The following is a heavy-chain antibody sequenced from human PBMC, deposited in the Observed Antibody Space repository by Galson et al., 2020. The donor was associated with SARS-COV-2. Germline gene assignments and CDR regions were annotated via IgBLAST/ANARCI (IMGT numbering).Heavy chain of an antibody. D-gene: IGHD3-10*01. V-gene: IGHV3-23*01. CDR3: AVFISGLPY. CDR1: GFDVGYHT. CDR2: IGTDGFLT. Sequence: GGSLRLSCVGSGFDVGYHTMTWVRQTPGKGLEWVSTIGTDGFLTYYPDSVKGRFTISRDSSRHTLYLHMGSLRAEDTAMYYCAVFISGLPYWGQGTLVTVSS. J-gene: IGHJ4*02.